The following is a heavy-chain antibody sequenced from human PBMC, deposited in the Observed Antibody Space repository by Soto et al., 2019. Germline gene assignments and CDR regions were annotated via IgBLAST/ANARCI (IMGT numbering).Heavy chain of an antibody. CDR2: ISDDGINI. J-gene: IGHJ5*01. CDR1: GFTFRNYA. Sequence: PGGSLRLSCAASGFTFRNYALHWVRQAPGKGLEWVAVISDDGINIYYADSVKGRFTISRDNSGDTLHLQMNGLRAEDTAVYYCARDWDYSDSSGYFDLWGQGTQVTVSS. V-gene: IGHV3-30-3*01. CDR3: ARDWDYSDSSGYFDL. D-gene: IGHD3-22*01.